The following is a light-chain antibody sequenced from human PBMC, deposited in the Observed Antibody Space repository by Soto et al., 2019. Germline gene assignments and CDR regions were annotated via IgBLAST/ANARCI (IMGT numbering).Light chain of an antibody. CDR3: QQYKSYSGT. J-gene: IGKJ3*01. CDR2: KAF. CDR1: QSVDTW. V-gene: IGKV1-5*03. Sequence: DIQMTQSPSTLSASVGDRVTITCRASQSVDTWLAWYQQKPGKAPDLLIDKAFSLESWVPASFTISGSGKEFTITISCLQPDDFANYCFQQYKSYSGTLGPGTKMDI.